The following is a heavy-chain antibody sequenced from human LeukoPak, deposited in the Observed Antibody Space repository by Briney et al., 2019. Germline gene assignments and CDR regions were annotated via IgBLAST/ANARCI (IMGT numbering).Heavy chain of an antibody. V-gene: IGHV4-59*08. CDR1: GDSISGYF. D-gene: IGHD3-22*01. J-gene: IGHJ4*02. CDR2: IYYSGST. Sequence: SETLSLTCTVSGDSISGYFWSWIRQPPEKGLEYIGYIYYSGSTDYNPSLKSRVTMSVDTSKNQFSLKLSSVTAADTAVYYCARHHYDSSGYYYFDYWGQGTLVTVSS. CDR3: ARHHYDSSGYYYFDY.